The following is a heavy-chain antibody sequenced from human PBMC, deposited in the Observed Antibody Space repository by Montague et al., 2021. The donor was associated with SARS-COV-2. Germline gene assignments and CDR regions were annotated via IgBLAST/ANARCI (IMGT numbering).Heavy chain of an antibody. CDR1: GFSLNTSGMC. CDR2: IDWDDDK. J-gene: IGHJ4*02. D-gene: IGHD6-19*01. CDR3: ARTYAPSAVAVDY. V-gene: IGHV2-70*11. Sequence: VKPTQTLTLTCTFSGFSLNTSGMCASWIRQPPGKALEWLARIDWDDDKYYSTSLKTRPTISKDTSKNQVVLTMTNMDPVDTATYYCARTYAPSAVAVDYWGQGTLVTVSS.